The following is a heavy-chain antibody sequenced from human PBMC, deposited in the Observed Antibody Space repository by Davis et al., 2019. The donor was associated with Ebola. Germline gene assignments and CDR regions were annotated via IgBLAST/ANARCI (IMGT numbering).Heavy chain of an antibody. D-gene: IGHD3-9*01. Sequence: GESLKISCAASGFTFSSYGMHWVRQAPGKGLEWVAVIWYDGSNKYYADSVKGRFTISRDNSKNTLYLQMNSLRAEDTAVYYCAKAPGVIIMWGWFNPWGQGTLVTVSS. CDR1: GFTFSSYG. V-gene: IGHV3-33*06. J-gene: IGHJ5*02. CDR2: IWYDGSNK. CDR3: AKAPGVIIMWGWFNP.